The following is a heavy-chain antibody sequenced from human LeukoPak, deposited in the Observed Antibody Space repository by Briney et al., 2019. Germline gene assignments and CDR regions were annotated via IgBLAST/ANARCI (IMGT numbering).Heavy chain of an antibody. CDR3: ARHGSRVMATIEDS. V-gene: IGHV4-4*02. D-gene: IGHD5-12*01. Sequence: SETLSLTCAVSGGSISSSNWWSWVRQPPGKGLEWIGSISYSGSTYYNPSLKSRITISVDTSKNQFSLKLSSVTAADTAVYYCARHGSRVMATIEDSWGQGTLVIVSS. CDR1: GGSISSSNW. CDR2: ISYSGST. J-gene: IGHJ4*02.